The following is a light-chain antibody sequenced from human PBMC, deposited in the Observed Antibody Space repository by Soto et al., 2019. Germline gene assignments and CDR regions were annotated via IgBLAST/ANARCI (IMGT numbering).Light chain of an antibody. Sequence: QSALTQPASVSGSPGQSITISCTGTNSDVGAYDYVSWYQQHPGKVPKLMIYEVSNRPSGVSNRFSGSKSGNTASLTISGLQTEDEADYYCSSYTTSSTVVFGGGTKVTVL. CDR3: SSYTTSSTVV. CDR1: NSDVGAYDY. J-gene: IGLJ2*01. CDR2: EVS. V-gene: IGLV2-14*01.